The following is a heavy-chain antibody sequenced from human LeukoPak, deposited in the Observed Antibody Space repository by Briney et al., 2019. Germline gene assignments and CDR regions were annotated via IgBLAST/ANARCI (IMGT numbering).Heavy chain of an antibody. Sequence: SGTLSLTCTVSGGSASSYYWSWIRQPPGKGLEWNGYIYYSGSTNYNPSLKSRVTISVDTSKSQFSLKLSSVTVADTAVYYCARDPLGYSYYDYWGQGTPVTVSS. V-gene: IGHV4-59*02. D-gene: IGHD5-18*01. CDR2: IYYSGST. CDR3: ARDPLGYSYYDY. J-gene: IGHJ4*03. CDR1: GGSASSYY.